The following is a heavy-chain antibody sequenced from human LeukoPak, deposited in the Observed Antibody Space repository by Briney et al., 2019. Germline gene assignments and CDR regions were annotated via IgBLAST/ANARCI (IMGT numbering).Heavy chain of an antibody. Sequence: PGGSLRLSCAASGFTFSSYAMSWVRQAPGKGLEWVSAISGSGGSTYYADSVKGRFTISRDNSKNTLYLQMNSLRAEDTAVYYCAKGSEQWLVPLDFDYWGQGTLVTVSS. CDR1: GFTFSSYA. CDR2: ISGSGGST. J-gene: IGHJ4*02. CDR3: AKGSEQWLVPLDFDY. D-gene: IGHD6-19*01. V-gene: IGHV3-23*01.